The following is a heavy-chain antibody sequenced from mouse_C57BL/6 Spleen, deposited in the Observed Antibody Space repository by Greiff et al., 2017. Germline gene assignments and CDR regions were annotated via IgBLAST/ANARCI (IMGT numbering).Heavy chain of an antibody. CDR2: IYPGDGDT. CDR3: ARSHAMDY. V-gene: IGHV1-82*01. Sequence: VQLQQSGPELVKPGASVKISCKASGYAFSSSWMNWVKQRPGKGLEWIGRIYPGDGDTNYNGKFKGKATLTADKSSSTAYMQLRSLTSEDSAVYFCARSHAMDYGGQGTSVTVSS. J-gene: IGHJ4*01. CDR1: GYAFSSSW.